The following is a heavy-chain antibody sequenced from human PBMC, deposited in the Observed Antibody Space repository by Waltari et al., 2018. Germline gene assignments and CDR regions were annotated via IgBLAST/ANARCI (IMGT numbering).Heavy chain of an antibody. V-gene: IGHV3-23*01. CDR1: GFTFTSYA. J-gene: IGHJ1*01. CDR2: INERGSST. D-gene: IGHD3-10*01. CDR3: AKGLYYYTTSGEWKAEYLQH. Sequence: EVQLSESGGGLVQPGGSRSLSCAASGFTFTSYALNWFRQPPGKGLEWVSAINERGSSTYYADSVKGRFTISRDNSKNTVYLQMNSLRAEDTALYYCAKGLYYYTTSGEWKAEYLQHWGQGTLVTVSS.